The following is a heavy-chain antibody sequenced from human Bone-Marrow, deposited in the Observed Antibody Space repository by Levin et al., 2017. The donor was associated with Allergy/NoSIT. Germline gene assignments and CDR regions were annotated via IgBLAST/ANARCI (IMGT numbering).Heavy chain of an antibody. V-gene: IGHV1-18*01. CDR1: GYTFTNYG. Sequence: PGESLKISCKASGYTFTNYGFSWLRQAPGQGLEWMGWISGYNGDTIYAQRVQGRVTMTTDTSTTTAYMELRGLRSDDTAVYYCARDKFAYYYDSSGYYYGGTFDRWGQGTLVTVSS. J-gene: IGHJ5*02. D-gene: IGHD3-22*01. CDR2: ISGYNGDT. CDR3: ARDKFAYYYDSSGYYYGGTFDR.